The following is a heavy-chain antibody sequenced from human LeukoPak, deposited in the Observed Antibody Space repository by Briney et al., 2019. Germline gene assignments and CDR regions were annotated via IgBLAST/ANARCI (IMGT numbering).Heavy chain of an antibody. V-gene: IGHV4-38-2*01. CDR2: IYHSGST. J-gene: IGHJ5*02. CDR3: VRSSVGTYDSNWFDP. D-gene: IGHD3-3*01. Sequence: PSGTLSLSCAVSGYSLSIVYYWGWFRQPPGRGLDWFGSIYHSGSTYYNPSLKSRVTISVDTSKNRFSLKLSSVTAADTAVYYCVRSSVGTYDSNWFDPWGQGTLVTVSS. CDR1: GYSLSIVYY.